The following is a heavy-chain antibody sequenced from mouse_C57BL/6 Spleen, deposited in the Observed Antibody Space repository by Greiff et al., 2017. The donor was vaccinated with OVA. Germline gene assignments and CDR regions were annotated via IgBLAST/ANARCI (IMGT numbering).Heavy chain of an antibody. CDR1: GFTFSDYG. D-gene: IGHD2-5*01. J-gene: IGHJ4*01. CDR2: ISSGSSTI. Sequence: EVHLVESGGGLVKPGGSLKLSCAASGFTFSDYGMHWVRQAPEKGLEWVAYISSGSSTIYYADTVKGRFTISRDNAKNTLFLQMTSLRSEDTAMYYCAREIVNYYAMDYWGQGTSVTVSS. CDR3: AREIVNYYAMDY. V-gene: IGHV5-17*01.